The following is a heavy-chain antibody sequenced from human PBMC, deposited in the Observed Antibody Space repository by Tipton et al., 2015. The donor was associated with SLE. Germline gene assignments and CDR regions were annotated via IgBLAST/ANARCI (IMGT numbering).Heavy chain of an antibody. CDR1: GFTVSSNY. J-gene: IGHJ4*02. CDR2: IYSGGST. CDR3: ARGVYYDSSGYADY. V-gene: IGHV3-53*01. Sequence: SLRLSCAASGFTVSSNYMSWVRQAPGKGLEWVSVIYSGGSTYYADSVKGRFTISRDNSKNTLYLQMNSLRAEDTAVYYCARGVYYDSSGYADYWGQGTLVTVSS. D-gene: IGHD3-22*01.